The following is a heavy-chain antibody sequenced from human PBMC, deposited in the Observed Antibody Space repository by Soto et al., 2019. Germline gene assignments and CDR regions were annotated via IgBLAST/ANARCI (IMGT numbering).Heavy chain of an antibody. Sequence: QVQLVESGGGVVQPGRSLRLSCAASGFTFSNHGMHWVRQAPGRGLAWVAVIWYDGSEEHYAESVKGRFTISRDNSKNTVDLQMNSLRAEDTAGYYCAIDEEYYFRYWGQGTLVTVSA. CDR1: GFTFSNHG. J-gene: IGHJ4*02. CDR2: IWYDGSEE. D-gene: IGHD3-10*01. V-gene: IGHV3-33*01. CDR3: AIDEEYYFRY.